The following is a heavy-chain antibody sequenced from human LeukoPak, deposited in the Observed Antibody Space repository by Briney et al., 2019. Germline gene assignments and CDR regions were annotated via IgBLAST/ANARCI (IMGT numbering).Heavy chain of an antibody. V-gene: IGHV4-59*08. D-gene: IGHD6-19*01. CDR2: IYYSGST. CDR3: ASWYSSGWYYFDY. J-gene: IGHJ4*02. Sequence: SETLSLTCTVSGGSISSYYWSWIRQPPGKGLEWIGYIYYSGSTNYNPSLKSRVTISVDTSKNQFSLKLSSVTAADTAVYYCASWYSSGWYYFDYWGQGTLVTVSS. CDR1: GGSISSYY.